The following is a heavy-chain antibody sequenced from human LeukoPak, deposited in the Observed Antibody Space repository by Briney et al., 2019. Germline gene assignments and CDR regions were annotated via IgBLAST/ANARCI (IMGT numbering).Heavy chain of an antibody. D-gene: IGHD3/OR15-3a*01. V-gene: IGHV1-2*02. CDR3: VRVFRVFWTEADAFDI. J-gene: IGHJ3*02. Sequence: ASVKVSCKASGYTFTGYYMHWVRQAPGQGLEWMGWINPNSGGTNYAQKFQGRVTMTRDTSISTAYMELSRLRSDDTAVYYCVRVFRVFWTEADAFDIGGQGTMVTVSS. CDR1: GYTFTGYY. CDR2: INPNSGGT.